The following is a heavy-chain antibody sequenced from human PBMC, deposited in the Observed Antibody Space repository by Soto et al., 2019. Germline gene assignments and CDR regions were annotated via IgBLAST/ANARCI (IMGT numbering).Heavy chain of an antibody. J-gene: IGHJ4*02. CDR2: ISAHNGNT. CDR1: GYAFTTYG. D-gene: IGHD1-1*01. CDR3: ARGRYGDY. Sequence: QVHLVQSGAEVKKPGASVKVSCQGSGYAFTTYGITWVRQAPGQGLEWMGWISAHNGNTNYAQKLQGRVTVTRDTSTSTPYMELRSLRYADTAVYYWARGRYGDYWGQGALVTVSS. V-gene: IGHV1-18*01.